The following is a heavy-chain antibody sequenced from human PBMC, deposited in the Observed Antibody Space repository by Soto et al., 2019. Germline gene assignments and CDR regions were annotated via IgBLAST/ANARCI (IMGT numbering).Heavy chain of an antibody. CDR1: GDSVSSNSAA. CDR2: TYYRSKWYN. CDR3: ARDRGFDHYYYYYGMDV. D-gene: IGHD5-12*01. V-gene: IGHV6-1*01. Sequence: PSQTLSLTCAISGDSVSSNSAAWNWIRRSPSRGLEWLGRTYYRSKWYNDYAVSVKSRITINPDTSKNQFSLQLNSVTPEDTAVYYCARDRGFDHYYYYYGMDVWGQGTTVTVS. J-gene: IGHJ6*02.